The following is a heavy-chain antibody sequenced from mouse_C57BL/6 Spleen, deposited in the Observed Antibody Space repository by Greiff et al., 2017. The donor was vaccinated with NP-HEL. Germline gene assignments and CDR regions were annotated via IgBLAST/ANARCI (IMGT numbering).Heavy chain of an antibody. CDR1: GFAFSRYW. D-gene: IGHD2-3*01. CDR2: INPDSSKI. J-gene: IGHJ4*01. V-gene: IGHV4-1*01. Sequence: EVQLLESGGGLVQPGGSLKLSCAASGFAFSRYWMSWVRRAPGKGLEWIGEINPDSSKINYAQCLKDKFIISRDNAKNTLYLQMSKVRSEDTALCYCARRRLLGAMDGWGQGTSVTVSS. CDR3: ARRRLLGAMDG.